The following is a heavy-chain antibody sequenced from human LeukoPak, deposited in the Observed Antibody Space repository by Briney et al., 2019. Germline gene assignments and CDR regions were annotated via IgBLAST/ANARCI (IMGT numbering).Heavy chain of an antibody. CDR1: GYTFTGYY. V-gene: IGHV1-2*02. CDR2: VNPNSGGT. D-gene: IGHD1-26*01. Sequence: ASVKVSCKASGYTFTGYYMHWVRQAPGQGLEWMGWVNPNSGGTNYAQKFQGRVTMTRDTSISTAYMELSRLRSDDTAVYYCARDLGYSGSRNFDYWGQGTLVTVSS. J-gene: IGHJ4*02. CDR3: ARDLGYSGSRNFDY.